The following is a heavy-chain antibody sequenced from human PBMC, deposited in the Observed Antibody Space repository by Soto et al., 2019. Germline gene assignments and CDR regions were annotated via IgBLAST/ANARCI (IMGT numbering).Heavy chain of an antibody. V-gene: IGHV1-3*01. Sequence: QVHLVQSGAEVQKPGASVRISCQASGYAFTTSAIHWVRQAPGQSLEWMGWINPATGDTKYSQDVRGRVTFALDTSATTAYMDLRSLASHDTAVYYCARAAGRSKLLPFYFAPWGQGTLVTVSS. CDR3: ARAAGRSKLLPFYFAP. CDR2: INPATGDT. D-gene: IGHD1-26*01. J-gene: IGHJ5*02. CDR1: GYAFTTSA.